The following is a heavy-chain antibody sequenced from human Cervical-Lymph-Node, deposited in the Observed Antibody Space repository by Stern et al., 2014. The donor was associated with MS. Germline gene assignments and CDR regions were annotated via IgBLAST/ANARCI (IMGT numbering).Heavy chain of an antibody. CDR1: GGTFTKYA. CDR3: AKDGDLAVAGLDL. Sequence: QVQLVQSGAELKRPGSSVNVSCRASGGTFTKYAISWVRQSPRQGLQWMGGIIPLFGTAHYAQNFQGKVTITADESTNTVYMEMTNLSSEDTATYYCAKDGDLAVAGLDLWGQGTKVTVSS. CDR2: IIPLFGTA. J-gene: IGHJ3*01. D-gene: IGHD6-19*01. V-gene: IGHV1-69*01.